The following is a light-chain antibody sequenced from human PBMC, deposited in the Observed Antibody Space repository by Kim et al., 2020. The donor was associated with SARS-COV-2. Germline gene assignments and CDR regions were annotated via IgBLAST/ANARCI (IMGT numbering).Light chain of an antibody. CDR3: QKYNSAPWT. J-gene: IGKJ1*01. CDR2: GAS. Sequence: DIQMTQSPSSLSASLGDGVTITCRASQGINRDLAWYQQRPGKVPKLLIYGASTLQSGVPSRFSGSGSVTDFTLTISSLQPEDVATYYCQKYNSAPWTFGQGTKVDIK. CDR1: QGINRD. V-gene: IGKV1-27*01.